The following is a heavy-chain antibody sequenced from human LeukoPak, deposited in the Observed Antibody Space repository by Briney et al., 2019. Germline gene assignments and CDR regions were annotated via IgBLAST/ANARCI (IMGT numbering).Heavy chain of an antibody. CDR1: GGSISSYY. D-gene: IGHD3-10*01. CDR2: IYYSGST. CDR3: ARAVGSGSFQTYYYYMDV. V-gene: IGHV4-59*01. Sequence: SETLSLTCTVSGGSISSYYWSWIRQPPGKGLEWIGYIYYSGSTSYNPSLKSRVTISVDTSKNHFSLKLSSVTAADTAVYYCARAVGSGSFQTYYYYMDVWGKGTRSPSP. J-gene: IGHJ6*03.